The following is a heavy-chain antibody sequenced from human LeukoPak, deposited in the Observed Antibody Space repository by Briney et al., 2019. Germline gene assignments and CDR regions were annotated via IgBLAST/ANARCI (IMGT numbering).Heavy chain of an antibody. V-gene: IGHV3-23*01. CDR1: GFTFSSYA. Sequence: AGGSLRLSCAASGFTFSSYAMSWVRQAPGKGLEWVSAISGSGGSTYYADSVKGRFTISRDNSKSTLYLQVNSLRAEDTAVYYCAKDLGYSYGTPDYWGQGTLVTVSS. CDR3: AKDLGYSYGTPDY. CDR2: ISGSGGST. D-gene: IGHD5-18*01. J-gene: IGHJ4*02.